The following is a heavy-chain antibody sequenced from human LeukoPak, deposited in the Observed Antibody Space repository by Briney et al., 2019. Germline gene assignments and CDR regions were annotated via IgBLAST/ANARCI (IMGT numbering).Heavy chain of an antibody. CDR1: GFTFSAYG. D-gene: IGHD3-22*01. Sequence: GGSLRLSCAASGFTFSAYGIHWVRQAPGKGLEWVAVIWYDGSNKYYADSVKGRFIISRDNSKNTLYLQMNSLRAEDTAVYYCARHYDSSGYYLDYWGQGTLVTVSS. J-gene: IGHJ4*02. CDR2: IWYDGSNK. CDR3: ARHYDSSGYYLDY. V-gene: IGHV3-33*01.